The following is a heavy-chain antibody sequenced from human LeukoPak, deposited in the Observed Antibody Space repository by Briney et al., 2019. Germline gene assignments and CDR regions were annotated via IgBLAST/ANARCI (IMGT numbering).Heavy chain of an antibody. CDR3: AIGGPYSNYGGKRSYVGLSLFDY. Sequence: GGSLRLSCAASGFTFSGSAMHWVRQASGKRLEWVGRIRSKANSYATAYAASVKGRFTISRDDSKNTAYLQMNSLKTEDTAVYYCAIGGPYSNYGGKRSYVGLSLFDYWGQGTLVTVSS. V-gene: IGHV3-73*01. D-gene: IGHD4-11*01. CDR1: GFTFSGSA. J-gene: IGHJ4*02. CDR2: IRSKANSYAT.